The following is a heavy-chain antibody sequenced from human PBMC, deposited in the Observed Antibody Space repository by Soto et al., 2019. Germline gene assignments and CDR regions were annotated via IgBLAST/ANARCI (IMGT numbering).Heavy chain of an antibody. CDR2: IFPSDSVT. V-gene: IGHV5-51*01. D-gene: IGHD2-2*03. Sequence: LGESLKISCKASGYTFSNYWIGWVRQVPGEGLEWMGFIFPSDSVTRYSPSFQGQVTISVDKSVDTTYLQWGSLKASDTAMYYCVRGMDRNSAGFWGLGTMVTVSS. CDR3: VRGMDRNSAGF. CDR1: GYTFSNYW. J-gene: IGHJ4*02.